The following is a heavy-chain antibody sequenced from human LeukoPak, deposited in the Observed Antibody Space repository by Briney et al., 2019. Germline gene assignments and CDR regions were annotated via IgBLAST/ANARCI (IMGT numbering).Heavy chain of an antibody. Sequence: SETLSLTCAVYGGSFRGYYWSCMRQPPGKGREWIGEIDYSGGTNYNPSLKSRVTISVDTSKNQFSLKLSSVTAADTAVYYCAGTSGGGLPWYFDLWGRGTLVTGSS. V-gene: IGHV4-34*01. CDR3: AGTSGGGLPWYFDL. CDR1: GGSFRGYY. D-gene: IGHD3-16*01. J-gene: IGHJ2*01. CDR2: IDYSGGT.